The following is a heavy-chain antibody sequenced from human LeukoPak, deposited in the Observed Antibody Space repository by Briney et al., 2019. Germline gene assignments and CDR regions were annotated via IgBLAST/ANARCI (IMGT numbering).Heavy chain of an antibody. CDR2: ISSSGSTI. J-gene: IGHJ6*03. CDR3: ARVPVDYCSGGSCRRYYYYYYMDV. D-gene: IGHD2-15*01. Sequence: GGSLRLSCAASGFIFSDYYMSWIRQAPGKGLEWASYISSSGSTIYYADSVKGRFTISRDNAKNSLYLQMNSLRAEDTAVYYCARVPVDYCSGGSCRRYYYYYYMDVWGKGTTVTVSS. CDR1: GFIFSDYY. V-gene: IGHV3-11*04.